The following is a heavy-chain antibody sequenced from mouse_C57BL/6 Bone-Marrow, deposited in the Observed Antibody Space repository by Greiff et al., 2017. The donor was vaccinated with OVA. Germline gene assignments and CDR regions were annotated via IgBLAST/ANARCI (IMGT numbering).Heavy chain of an antibody. CDR2: SRNKANDYTT. CDR3: ARDAADGNDWYFDV. V-gene: IGHV7-1*01. J-gene: IGHJ1*03. CDR1: GFTFSDFY. Sequence: EVKLVESGGGLVQSGRSLRLSCATSGFTFSDFYMEWVRQAPGKGLEWIAASRNKANDYTTEYSASVKGRFIVSRDTSQSLLDRVMNALRAEDNAIYYRARDAADGNDWYFDVWGTGTAVTVSS. D-gene: IGHD2-1*01.